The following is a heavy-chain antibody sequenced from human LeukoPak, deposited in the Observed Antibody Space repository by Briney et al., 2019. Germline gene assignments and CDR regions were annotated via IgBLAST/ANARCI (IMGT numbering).Heavy chain of an antibody. J-gene: IGHJ4*02. D-gene: IGHD2-21*02. CDR1: GYTFTSYA. CDR2: INTNTGNP. CDR3: ARDSAAYCGGDCSASD. V-gene: IGHV7-4-1*02. Sequence: ASVTVSCTASGYTFTSYAMNWVRQAPGQGLEWMGWINTNTGNPTYAQGFTGRFVFSLDTSVSTAYLQISSLKAEDTAVYYCARDSAAYCGGDCSASDWGQGTLVTVSS.